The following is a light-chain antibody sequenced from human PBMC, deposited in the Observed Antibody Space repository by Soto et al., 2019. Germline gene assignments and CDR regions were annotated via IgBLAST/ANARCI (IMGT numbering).Light chain of an antibody. CDR1: NIGSKK. CDR2: DDS. Sequence: SYELTQTPSLSVAPGQTARIACGGNNIGSKKVHWYQQKPGQAPVLVVSDDSDRPSGTPERFSGPKYDNTATLTISRVEAGDEADYYCQVWDSGSDQGVFGGGTKLTVL. J-gene: IGLJ2*01. CDR3: QVWDSGSDQGV. V-gene: IGLV3-21*02.